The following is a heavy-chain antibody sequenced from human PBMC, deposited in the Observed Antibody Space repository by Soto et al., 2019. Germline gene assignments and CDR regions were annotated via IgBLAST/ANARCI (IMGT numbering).Heavy chain of an antibody. CDR3: ARDPPLIAAAGTHNWSDP. V-gene: IGHV1-46*01. J-gene: IGHJ5*02. CDR2: INPSGGST. Sequence: ASVKVSCKASGYTFTSYYMHWVRQAPGQGLEWMGIINPSGGSTSYAQKFQSRVTMTRDTSTSTVYMELSSLRSEDTAVYYCARDPPLIAAAGTHNWSDPWGQGTLVTVSS. D-gene: IGHD6-13*01. CDR1: GYTFTSYY.